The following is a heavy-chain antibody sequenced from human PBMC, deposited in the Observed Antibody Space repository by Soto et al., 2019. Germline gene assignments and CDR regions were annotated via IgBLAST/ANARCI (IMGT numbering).Heavy chain of an antibody. CDR1: GVTFSSYS. Sequence: EVQLVESGGGLVQPGGSLRLSCAASGVTFSSYSMNWVRQAPGKGLEWVSYISSSSSTIYYADSVKGRFTISRDNAKNSLYLQMNSLRDEDTAVYYCASECDYGDFIYYCYGMDVWGHGTTVPVSS. D-gene: IGHD4-17*01. CDR3: ASECDYGDFIYYCYGMDV. J-gene: IGHJ6*02. V-gene: IGHV3-48*02. CDR2: ISSSSSTI.